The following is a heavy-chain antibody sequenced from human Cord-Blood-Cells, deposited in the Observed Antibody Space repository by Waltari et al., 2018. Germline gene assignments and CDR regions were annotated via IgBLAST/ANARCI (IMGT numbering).Heavy chain of an antibody. V-gene: IGHV4-30-4*08. Sequence: QVQLQESGPGLVKPSQPLSLTCTVSGVSISSGDYYWGWIRQPPGTGLEWIGYIYYSGSTYYNPSLKSRVTISVDTSKNQFSLKLSSVTAADTAVYYCARDPRQFSSSWYYYYYGMDVWGQGTTVTVSS. CDR2: IYYSGST. CDR1: GVSISSGDYY. J-gene: IGHJ6*02. CDR3: ARDPRQFSSSWYYYYYGMDV. D-gene: IGHD6-13*01.